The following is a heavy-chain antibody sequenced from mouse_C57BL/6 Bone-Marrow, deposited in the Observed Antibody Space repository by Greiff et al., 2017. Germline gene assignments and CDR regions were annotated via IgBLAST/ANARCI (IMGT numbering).Heavy chain of an antibody. CDR2: ISYSGST. D-gene: IGHD2-1*01. CDR1: GYSITSGYD. Sequence: ESGPGMVKPSQSLSLTCTVTGYSITSGYDWHWIRHFPGNKLEWMGYISYSGSTNYNPSLKSRISITHDTSKNHFFLKLNSVTTEDTATYYCARDHVDYGNPWYFDVWGTGTTVTVSS. J-gene: IGHJ1*03. CDR3: ARDHVDYGNPWYFDV. V-gene: IGHV3-1*01.